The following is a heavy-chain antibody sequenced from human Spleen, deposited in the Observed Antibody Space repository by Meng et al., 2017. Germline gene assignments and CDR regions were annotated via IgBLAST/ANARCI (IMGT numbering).Heavy chain of an antibody. V-gene: IGHV4-30-4*01. CDR2: IAYSGSS. CDR3: ATETRIAIFGVVAFDS. J-gene: IGHJ5*01. CDR1: GGSVSSSGYS. Sequence: VQLQESGPGLVKPSQTLSLTCTVSGGSVSSSGYSWSWIRQPPGKGLEWIGSIAYSGSSFYNPSLKSRLTMSVDTSKNQFSLKLTSVTAADTAVYYCATETRIAIFGVVAFDSWGQGTLVTVSS. D-gene: IGHD3-3*01.